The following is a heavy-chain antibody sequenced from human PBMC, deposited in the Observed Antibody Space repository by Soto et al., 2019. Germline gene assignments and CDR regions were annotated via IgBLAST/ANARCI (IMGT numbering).Heavy chain of an antibody. Sequence: GATVKVCCKASRDCCSRYAIRWVRQGLGQGLEWMGGIIPIFGTANYAQKFQGRVTITADESTRTAYMELSSLRSEGTAVSYCAVSTSSSPDYYFYSRGQRTLVPVSA. CDR1: RDCCSRYA. D-gene: IGHD6-6*01. J-gene: IGHJ4*02. CDR3: AVSTSSSPDYYFYS. CDR2: IIPIFGTA. V-gene: IGHV1-69*13.